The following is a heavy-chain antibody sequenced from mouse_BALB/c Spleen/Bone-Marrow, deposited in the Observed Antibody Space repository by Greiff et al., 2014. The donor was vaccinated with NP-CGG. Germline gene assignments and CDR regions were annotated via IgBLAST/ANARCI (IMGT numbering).Heavy chain of an antibody. CDR3: ARGGISVDY. CDR2: IYPGNGDT. V-gene: IGHV1-80*01. CDR1: GYVFSTYW. Sequence: QVQLQQSGAELVRPGSSVKISCESSGYVFSTYWINWVKQRPGQGLEWIGQIYPGNGDTDYNGKFKDKATLTADKSSNTAYMQLRSLTAEDSAVFFCARGGISVDYWGQGTTLTVSS. J-gene: IGHJ2*01.